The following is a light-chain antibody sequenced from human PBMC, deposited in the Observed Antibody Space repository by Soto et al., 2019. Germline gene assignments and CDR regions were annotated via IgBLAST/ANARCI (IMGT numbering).Light chain of an antibody. CDR3: QQYNNWPPWT. CDR2: GAS. Sequence: EIVVTQSPATLSVSPGERATLSCRASQSVSSKLAWYQQKPGQAPRLLIYGASTRATGIPARFSGSGSGTEFTLTISSLQSEDFAVYYCQQYNNWPPWTFGQGTKVDIK. CDR1: QSVSSK. V-gene: IGKV3-15*01. J-gene: IGKJ1*01.